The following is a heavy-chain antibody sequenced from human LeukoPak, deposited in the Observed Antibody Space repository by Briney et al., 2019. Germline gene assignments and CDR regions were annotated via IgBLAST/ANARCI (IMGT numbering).Heavy chain of an antibody. CDR1: GGSISSGGYY. J-gene: IGHJ2*01. CDR3: ARKLYDSSGWYFDL. CDR2: IYHSGST. Sequence: SETLSLTCTVSGGSISSGGYYWSWIRQPPGKGLEWIGYIYHSGSTYYNPSLKSRVTISVDRSKNQFSLKLSSVTAADTAVYYCARKLYDSSGWYFDLWGRGTLVTVSS. D-gene: IGHD3-22*01. V-gene: IGHV4-30-2*02.